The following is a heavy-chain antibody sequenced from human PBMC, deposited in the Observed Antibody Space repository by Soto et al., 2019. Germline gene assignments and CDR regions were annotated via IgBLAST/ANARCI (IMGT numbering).Heavy chain of an antibody. CDR1: GFTFSNAW. J-gene: IGHJ6*02. Sequence: GGSLRLSCAASGFTFSNAWMNWVRQAPGKGLEWVGRIKSKTDGGTTDYAAPVKGRFTISRDDSKNTLYLQMNSLKTEDTAVYYCTTDHTWTEWELLLGTLPSYYYYGMDVWGQGTTVTVSS. CDR3: TTDHTWTEWELLLGTLPSYYYYGMDV. V-gene: IGHV3-15*07. D-gene: IGHD1-26*01. CDR2: IKSKTDGGTT.